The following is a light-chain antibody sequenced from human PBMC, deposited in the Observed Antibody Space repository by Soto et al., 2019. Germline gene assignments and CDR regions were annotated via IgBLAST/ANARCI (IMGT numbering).Light chain of an antibody. CDR1: QTITNY. CDR2: AAS. Sequence: DIQMTQSPSSLSASVGDRVTITCRASQTITNYLNWYQQKPGKAPKLLIYAASTLLSGVPSRFSGGGSGTDFTLTIDSLQPEDFATYYCQQSYSSPWTFGQGTNVEIK. V-gene: IGKV1-39*01. CDR3: QQSYSSPWT. J-gene: IGKJ1*01.